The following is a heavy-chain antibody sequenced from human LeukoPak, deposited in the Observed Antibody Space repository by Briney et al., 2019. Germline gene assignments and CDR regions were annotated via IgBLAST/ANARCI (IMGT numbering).Heavy chain of an antibody. Sequence: GSLRLSCAASGFTFSSYSMNWVRQAPGKGLEWVSSISSSSSYIYYADSVKGRFTISRDNAKNSLYLQMNSLRAEDTAVYYCARGENDYGDYAPLDYWGQGTLVTVSS. CDR3: ARGENDYGDYAPLDY. D-gene: IGHD4-17*01. V-gene: IGHV3-21*01. CDR2: ISSSSSYI. CDR1: GFTFSSYS. J-gene: IGHJ4*02.